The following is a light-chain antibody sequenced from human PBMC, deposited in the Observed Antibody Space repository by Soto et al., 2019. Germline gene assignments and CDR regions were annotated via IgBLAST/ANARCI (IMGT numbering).Light chain of an antibody. J-gene: IGLJ2*01. CDR3: AAWDDSLNGFVV. V-gene: IGLV2-14*01. Sequence: QSALTQPASVSGSPGQSITISCTGTSGDVGGYYYVSWYQQLPGKAPKLMISEVSNRPSGVSNRFSGSKSGNTASLTISGLQAEDEADYYCAAWDDSLNGFVVFGGGTKLTVL. CDR1: SGDVGGYYY. CDR2: EVS.